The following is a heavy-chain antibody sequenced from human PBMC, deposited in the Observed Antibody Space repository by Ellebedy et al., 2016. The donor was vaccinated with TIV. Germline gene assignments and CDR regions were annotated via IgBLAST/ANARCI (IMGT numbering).Heavy chain of an antibody. Sequence: GESLKISCAASGFTFSRFWMAWVRQAPGKGLEWVATINQGGSETYYVDSVKGRSTISRDNSKNSLYLQMNSLRADDTALYYGASAARGSGAYESFWGQGTLVTVSS. V-gene: IGHV3-7*01. CDR1: GFTFSRFW. D-gene: IGHD5-12*01. CDR3: ASAARGSGAYESF. CDR2: INQGGSET. J-gene: IGHJ4*02.